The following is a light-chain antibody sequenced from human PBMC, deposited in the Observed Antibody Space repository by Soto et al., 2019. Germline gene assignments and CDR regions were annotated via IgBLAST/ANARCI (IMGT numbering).Light chain of an antibody. V-gene: IGKV3-15*01. Sequence: EIVMTQSPATLSVSPGERATLSCRASQSVSSNLAWYQQQPGQAPRLLIYGASTRATGFPARFSGSGSGTEFTLTISSLQSEDFAVYYCQQYGSSPSFGGGTKVEIK. CDR1: QSVSSN. CDR2: GAS. J-gene: IGKJ4*01. CDR3: QQYGSSPS.